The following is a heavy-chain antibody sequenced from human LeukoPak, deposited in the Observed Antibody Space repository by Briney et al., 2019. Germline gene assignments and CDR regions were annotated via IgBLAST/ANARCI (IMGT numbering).Heavy chain of an antibody. J-gene: IGHJ4*02. D-gene: IGHD5-18*01. CDR2: INPNSGGT. V-gene: IGHV1-2*02. CDR3: ARELRGYSPQDY. Sequence: ASVKVSCKASGYTFTGYYMHWVRQAPGQGLEWMGWINPNSGGTNYAQKFQGRVTMSRDTSISTAYMELSRLISDDTAVYYCARELRGYSPQDYWGQGTLVTVSS. CDR1: GYTFTGYY.